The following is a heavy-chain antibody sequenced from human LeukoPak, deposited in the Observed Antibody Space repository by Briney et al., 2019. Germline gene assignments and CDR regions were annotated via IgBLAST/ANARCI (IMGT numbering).Heavy chain of an antibody. D-gene: IGHD3-22*01. Sequence: PGGSLRLSCAASGFTFSTYSMNWVRQAPGKGLEWVSYISSGSGAIYYADSVKGRFTIPRDNAKNSLYLQMNSLRDEDAAVYYCARKGYYASSGYLGYFQHWGQGTLVTVSS. V-gene: IGHV3-48*02. CDR3: ARKGYYASSGYLGYFQH. J-gene: IGHJ1*01. CDR2: ISSGSGAI. CDR1: GFTFSTYS.